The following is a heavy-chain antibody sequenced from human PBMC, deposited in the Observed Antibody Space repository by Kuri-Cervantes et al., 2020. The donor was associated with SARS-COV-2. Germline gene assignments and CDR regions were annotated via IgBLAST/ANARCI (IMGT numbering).Heavy chain of an antibody. D-gene: IGHD4-17*01. CDR2: ICYSGST. CDR3: ARHDYGDPLTYYYGMDV. V-gene: IGHV4-39*01. CDR1: GVSVGSSRYY. J-gene: IGHJ6*02. Sequence: SETLSLTCTVSGVSVGSSRYYWGWIRQPPGKGLECLGTICYSGSTYYNPSLKSRVTISVDTSWNQFSLKLSSVTAADTAMYYCARHDYGDPLTYYYGMDVWGQGTTVTVSS.